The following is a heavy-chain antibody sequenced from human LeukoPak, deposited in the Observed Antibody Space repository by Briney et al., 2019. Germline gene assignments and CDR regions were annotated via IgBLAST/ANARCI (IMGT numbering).Heavy chain of an antibody. V-gene: IGHV3-48*03. Sequence: GGSLRLSCAASGFTFSRYELNWVRQAPGKGLEWVSYISSSAGTTYYADSVKGRFTISRDNAKNSLYLQMNSLRAEDTAVYYCATDRAGGYGGYYFDYWGQGTLVTVSS. CDR3: ATDRAGGYGGYYFDY. CDR2: ISSSAGTT. J-gene: IGHJ4*02. D-gene: IGHD6-25*01. CDR1: GFTFSRYE.